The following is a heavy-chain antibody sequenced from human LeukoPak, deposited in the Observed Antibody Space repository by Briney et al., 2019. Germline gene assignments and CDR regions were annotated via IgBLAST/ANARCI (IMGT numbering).Heavy chain of an antibody. D-gene: IGHD2-2*01. J-gene: IGHJ4*02. V-gene: IGHV4-34*01. CDR2: IYHSGST. Sequence: NTSETLSLTCAVYGGSFSGYYWSWIRQPPGKGLEWIGYIYHSGSTYYNPSLKSRVTISVDRSKNQFSLKLSSVTAADTAVYYCARGKDGVVVPAAIDYFDYWGQGTLVTVSS. CDR3: ARGKDGVVVPAAIDYFDY. CDR1: GGSFSGYY.